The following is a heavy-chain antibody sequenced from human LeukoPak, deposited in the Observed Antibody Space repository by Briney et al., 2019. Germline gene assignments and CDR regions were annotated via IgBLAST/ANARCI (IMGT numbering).Heavy chain of an antibody. V-gene: IGHV3-30*02. CDR1: APSFNIYG. Sequence: GRSLSLSCAASAPSFNIYGMHSVRQPPGKGLGWVAFVRKDVSNEYYADSVKGRFTISRDNSKNSLYLQMNSLRAEDTAVYYCARDTCGVAATLCPIAAFDIWGQGTMVTVSS. D-gene: IGHD2-15*01. CDR3: ARDTCGVAATLCPIAAFDI. J-gene: IGHJ3*02. CDR2: VRKDVSNE.